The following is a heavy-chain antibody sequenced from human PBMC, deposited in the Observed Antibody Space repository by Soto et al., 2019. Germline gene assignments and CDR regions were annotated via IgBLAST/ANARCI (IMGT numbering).Heavy chain of an antibody. Sequence: EVQLVESGGGLVKPGGSLRLSCAASGFTFSNGWMSWVRQAPGKGLEWVGRIKSKIAGGTTDYSAPVKGRFTISRDDSKDTLYLQMTSLITEDTAVYYCTTDSTQTFCDCGPCYSVQTKSHDSWGQGTLVTVSS. CDR1: GFTFSNGW. D-gene: IGHD2-15*01. CDR2: IKSKIAGGTT. V-gene: IGHV3-15*01. CDR3: TTDSTQTFCDCGPCYSVQTKSHDS. J-gene: IGHJ4*02.